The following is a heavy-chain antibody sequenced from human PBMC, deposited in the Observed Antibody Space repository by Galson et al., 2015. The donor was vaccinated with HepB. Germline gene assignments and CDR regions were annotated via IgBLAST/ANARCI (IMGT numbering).Heavy chain of an antibody. V-gene: IGHV1-18*01. CDR2: ISAYNGNT. J-gene: IGHJ5*02. CDR1: GYTFTSYG. Sequence: SVKVSCKASGYTFTSYGISWVRQAPGQGLEWMGWISAYNGNTNYAQKLQGRVTMTTDTSTSTAYMELRSLRSDDTAVYYCARRYCSSTSCYIWWFDPWGQGTLVTVSS. CDR3: ARRYCSSTSCYIWWFDP. D-gene: IGHD2-2*02.